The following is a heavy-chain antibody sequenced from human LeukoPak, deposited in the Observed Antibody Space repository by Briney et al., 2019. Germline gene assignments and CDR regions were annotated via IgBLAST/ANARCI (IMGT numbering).Heavy chain of an antibody. CDR2: ITSGSSPI. D-gene: IGHD4-17*01. CDR1: GFTVRSYS. V-gene: IGHV3-48*02. CDR3: WRHTYGYYSIGY. Sequence: PGGSLRLSCAASGFTVRSYSMNWVRQAPGKGLEWVSYITSGSSPIYYADSVKGRFTISRDNAKNSLYLQMNSLRDEDTAVYYCWRHTYGYYSIGYGVRGTLVTVSS. J-gene: IGHJ4*02.